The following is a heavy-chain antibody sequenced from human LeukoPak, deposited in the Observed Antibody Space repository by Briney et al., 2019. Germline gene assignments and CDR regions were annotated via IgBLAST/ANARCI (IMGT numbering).Heavy chain of an antibody. CDR3: ARDDKWGFDY. D-gene: IGHD1-26*01. CDR2: FDDRNRAPST. Sequence: GMSLRLSCEVAGFHFSDYSMKWVRQARGKGREWVSYFDDRNRAPSTSYPDSVKGRFILSRDAAKNSLFLQMNSLTAEDTAVYYCARDDKWGFDYWGQGTLVTVSS. CDR1: GFHFSDYS. V-gene: IGHV3-48*04. J-gene: IGHJ4*02.